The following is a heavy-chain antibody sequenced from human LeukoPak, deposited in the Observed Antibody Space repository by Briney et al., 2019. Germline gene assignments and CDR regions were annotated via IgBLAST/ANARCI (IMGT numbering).Heavy chain of an antibody. V-gene: IGHV4-59*02. CDR2: IYYSGST. D-gene: IGHD3-10*01. J-gene: IGHJ5*02. CDR1: GGSVSSYY. CDR3: AGSALRGVYNWFDP. Sequence: SETLSLTCTVSGGSVSSYYWSWIRQPPGKGLEWIGYIYYSGSTNYNPSLKSRVTISVDTSKNQFSLKLSSVTAADTAVYYCAGSALRGVYNWFDPWGQGTLVTVSS.